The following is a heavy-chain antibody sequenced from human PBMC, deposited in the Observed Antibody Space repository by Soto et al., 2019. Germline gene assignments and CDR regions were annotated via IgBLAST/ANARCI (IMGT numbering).Heavy chain of an antibody. Sequence: ASVKVSCKASGYTFTSYGISWVRQAPGQGLEWMGWISAYNGNTNYAQKLQGRFTISRDNSRNTLYLQMNSLRAEDTAVYYCARGYPLWSPYFYYYMDVWGQGTTVTVSS. J-gene: IGHJ6*03. CDR1: GYTFTSYG. V-gene: IGHV1-18*04. CDR2: ISAYNGNT. CDR3: ARGYPLWSPYFYYYMDV. D-gene: IGHD5-18*01.